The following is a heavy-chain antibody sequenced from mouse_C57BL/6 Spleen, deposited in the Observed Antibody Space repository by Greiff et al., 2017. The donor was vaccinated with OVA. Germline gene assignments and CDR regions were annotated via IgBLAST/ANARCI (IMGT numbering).Heavy chain of an antibody. CDR1: GYSITSGYY. CDR3: ARGLGENYFDY. V-gene: IGHV3-6*01. Sequence: EVKLQQSGPGLVKPSQSLSLTCSVTGYSITSGYYWNWIRQFPGNKLEWMGYISYDGSNNYNPSLKNRISITRDTSKNQFFLKLNSVTTEDTATYYCARGLGENYFDYWGQGTTLTVSS. J-gene: IGHJ2*01. D-gene: IGHD4-1*01. CDR2: ISYDGSN.